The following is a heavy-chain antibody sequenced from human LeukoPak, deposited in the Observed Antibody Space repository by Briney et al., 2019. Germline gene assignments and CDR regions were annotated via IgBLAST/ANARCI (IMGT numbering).Heavy chain of an antibody. D-gene: IGHD6-19*01. CDR1: GYTFTGYY. Sequence: GATVTVSCKASGYTFTGYYMHWVRQAPGQGLERMGWINPHSGCKNSAQQFQGRVPMPWHTSISTAYMELSRLRSHDTAVYYCASPESGYSSRWFVYWGRGTVVTVSS. V-gene: IGHV1-2*02. J-gene: IGHJ4*02. CDR2: INPHSGCK. CDR3: ASPESGYSSRWFVY.